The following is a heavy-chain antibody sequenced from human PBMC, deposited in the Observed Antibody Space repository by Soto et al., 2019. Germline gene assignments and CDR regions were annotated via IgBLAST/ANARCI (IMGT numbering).Heavy chain of an antibody. CDR2: IWYDGSNK. CDR1: GFTFSSYG. Sequence: GGSLRLSCAASGFTFSSYGMHWVRQAPGKGLEWVAVIWYDGSNKYYADSVKGRFTISRDNSKNTLYLQMNSLRAEDTAVYYCAREGRLQRTTGFDYWGQGTLVTVSS. D-gene: IGHD2-8*02. J-gene: IGHJ4*02. V-gene: IGHV3-33*01. CDR3: AREGRLQRTTGFDY.